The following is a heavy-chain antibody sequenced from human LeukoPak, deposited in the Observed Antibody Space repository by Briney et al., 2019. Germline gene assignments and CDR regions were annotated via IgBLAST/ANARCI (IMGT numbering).Heavy chain of an antibody. J-gene: IGHJ4*02. V-gene: IGHV4-34*01. D-gene: IGHD3-22*01. CDR1: GGSFSGYY. CDR3: ARAYYYDSRSSYYFDY. CDR2: INHSGST. Sequence: SETLSLTCAVYGGSFSGYYRSWIRQPPGKGLEWIGEINHSGSTDYNPSLKSRVTISVDTSKNQFSLKPSSVTAADTAVYYCARAYYYDSRSSYYFDYWGQGTLVTVSS.